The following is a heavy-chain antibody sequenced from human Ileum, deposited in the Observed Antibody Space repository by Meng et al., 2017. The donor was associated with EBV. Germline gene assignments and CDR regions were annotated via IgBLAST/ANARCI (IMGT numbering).Heavy chain of an antibody. D-gene: IGHD2-2*01. CDR2: IKSKTEGGTT. J-gene: IGHJ4*02. CDR1: GVSFINAG. V-gene: IGHV3-15*01. Sequence: EVRVVASGGGLVTPGCDLRLSRAASGVSFINAGMSWVRQAPGKGLEWVGRIKSKTEGGTTDYAAPVKGRFTISRDESKNTVHLQMNSLTTEDTAIYYCIHLRNNQLLDWAQGTLVTVSS. CDR3: IHLRNNQLLD.